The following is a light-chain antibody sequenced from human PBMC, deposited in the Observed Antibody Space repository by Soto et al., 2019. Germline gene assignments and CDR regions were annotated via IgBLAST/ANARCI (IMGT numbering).Light chain of an antibody. Sequence: QAVVAQPPSVSGAPGQKVTISCTGNSSNIGARYDVHWYQQLPGTAPKLLIYGNSNRPSGVPDRFSGSKSGTSASLAITGLQAEDEADYYCQSFDSSLTCWVFGGGTKLTVL. V-gene: IGLV1-40*01. CDR1: SSNIGARYD. J-gene: IGLJ3*02. CDR3: QSFDSSLTCWV. CDR2: GNS.